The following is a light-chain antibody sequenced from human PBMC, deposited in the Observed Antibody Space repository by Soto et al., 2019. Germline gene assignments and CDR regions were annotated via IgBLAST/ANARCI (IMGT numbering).Light chain of an antibody. CDR1: SSDVGGYNY. CDR3: CSYAGSYTFA. CDR2: DVS. Sequence: QSVLTQPRSVSGSPGQSVTISCTGTSSDVGGYNYVSWYQQHPGKAPKLMIYDVSKRPSGVPDRFSGYKSGNTASLTISGLQAEDEADYYCCSYAGSYTFAFGGGTKLTVL. J-gene: IGLJ2*01. V-gene: IGLV2-11*01.